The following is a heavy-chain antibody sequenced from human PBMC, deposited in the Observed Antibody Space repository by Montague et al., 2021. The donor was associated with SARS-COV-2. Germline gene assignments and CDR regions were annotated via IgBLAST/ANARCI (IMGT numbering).Heavy chain of an antibody. CDR1: GFTFSTYA. D-gene: IGHD2-15*01. V-gene: IGHV3-30-3*01. Sequence: SLRLSCAASGFTFSTYAMNWVRQAPGKGLKWVAAMSYGGSNKYYADSVMGRFTISRDNSKNTPYLQMNSLRSEDTAVYYCARETTASTYAMDVWGQGTTVTVSS. J-gene: IGHJ6*02. CDR3: ARETTASTYAMDV. CDR2: MSYGGSNK.